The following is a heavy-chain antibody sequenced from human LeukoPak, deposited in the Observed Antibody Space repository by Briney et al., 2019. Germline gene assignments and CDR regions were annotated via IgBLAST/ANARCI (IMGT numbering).Heavy chain of an antibody. CDR1: GFTFSSYA. Sequence: RGSLRLSCAASGFTFSSYAMSWVRQAPGKGLEWVSAISGSGGSTYYADSVKGRFTISRDNSKNTLYLQMNSLRAEDTAVYYCAKVTRPYDDYVLDAFDIWGQGTMVTVSS. D-gene: IGHD4-17*01. J-gene: IGHJ3*02. CDR3: AKVTRPYDDYVLDAFDI. CDR2: ISGSGGST. V-gene: IGHV3-23*01.